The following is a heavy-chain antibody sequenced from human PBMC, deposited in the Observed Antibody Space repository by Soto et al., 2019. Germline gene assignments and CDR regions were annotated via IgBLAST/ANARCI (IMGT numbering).Heavy chain of an antibody. J-gene: IGHJ4*02. CDR1: GYTFTNYA. D-gene: IGHD5-12*01. V-gene: IGHV1-3*01. CDR3: ARVSGYYLHDY. CDR2: INAGNGNT. Sequence: SVKVSCKASGYTFTNYATHWVRQAPGQRLEWMGWINAGNGNTKYSQKFQGRVTITRDTSASTAYMELSSLRSEDTAVYYCARVSGYYLHDYWGQGTLVIVSS.